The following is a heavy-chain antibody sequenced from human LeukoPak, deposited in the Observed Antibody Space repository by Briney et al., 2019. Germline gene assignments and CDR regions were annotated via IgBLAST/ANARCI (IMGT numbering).Heavy chain of an antibody. CDR1: RFIFSNYW. V-gene: IGHV3-7*01. D-gene: IGHD6-6*01. CDR3: VSIAPRPMAEDYWGQYNWFAP. Sequence: GGSLRLSCTASRFIFSNYWVNWVRQAPGKGLEWVANIKQDGSEKFYVDSVKGRFTISRDNTKNSLYLQMNSLRADDTAVYYCVSIAPRPMAEDYWGQYNWFAPWGEGTLVTVSS. J-gene: IGHJ5*02. CDR2: IKQDGSEK.